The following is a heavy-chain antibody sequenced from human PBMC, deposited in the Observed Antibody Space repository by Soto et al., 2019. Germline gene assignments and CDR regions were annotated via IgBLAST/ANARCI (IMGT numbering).Heavy chain of an antibody. Sequence: TSETLSLTRPVSGGSISSGDFHWSWVRQPPGKGPEWIGNIYYSGSTYYNPSLKSRVTISVDTSKNQFSLKLSSVTAADTAVYYCARDGNYYGSGSYYNNWFDPWGQGTLVTVSS. J-gene: IGHJ5*02. V-gene: IGHV4-30-4*01. D-gene: IGHD3-10*01. CDR1: GGSISSGDFH. CDR2: IYYSGST. CDR3: ARDGNYYGSGSYYNNWFDP.